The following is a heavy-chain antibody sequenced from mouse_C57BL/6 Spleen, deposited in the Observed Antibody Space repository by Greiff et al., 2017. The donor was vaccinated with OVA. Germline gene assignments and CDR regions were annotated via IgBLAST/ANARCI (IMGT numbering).Heavy chain of an antibody. D-gene: IGHD2-14*01. CDR2: IYPGSGNT. Sequence: VKLQESGAELVRPGASVKLSCKASGYTFTDYYINWVKQRPGQGLEWIARIYPGSGNTYYNEKFKGKATLTAEKSSSTAYMQLSSLTSEDSAVYFCARREVFDYWGQGTTLTVSS. CDR1: GYTFTDYY. V-gene: IGHV1-76*01. J-gene: IGHJ2*01. CDR3: ARREVFDY.